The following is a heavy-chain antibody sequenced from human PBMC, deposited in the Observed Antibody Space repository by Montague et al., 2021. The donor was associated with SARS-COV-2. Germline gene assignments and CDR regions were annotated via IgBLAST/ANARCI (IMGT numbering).Heavy chain of an antibody. J-gene: IGHJ4*02. CDR3: ARVRGLALFVVVGAFDY. CDR1: GGSISSGGYY. Sequence: TLSLTCTVSGGSISSGGYYWGWIRQHPGKGLEWIGYIYYSGSTYYNPSLKSRVTTSVDTSKNQFSLKLSSVTAADTAVYYCARVRGLALFVVVGAFDYWGQGTLVTVSS. V-gene: IGHV4-31*03. CDR2: IYYSGST. D-gene: IGHD3-3*01.